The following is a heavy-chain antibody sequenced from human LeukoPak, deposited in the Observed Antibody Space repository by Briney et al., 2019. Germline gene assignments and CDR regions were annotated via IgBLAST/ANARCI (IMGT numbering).Heavy chain of an antibody. CDR1: GYTFTGYY. D-gene: IGHD2-15*01. CDR3: ARGASRGVGGIFDY. Sequence: ASVKVSCKASGYTFTGYYMHWVRQAPGQGLEWMGWINPNSGGTNYAQKFQGRVTMTRDTSISTAYMELSRLRSDDTAVYYCARGASRGVGGIFDYWGQGTLVTVSS. CDR2: INPNSGGT. V-gene: IGHV1-2*02. J-gene: IGHJ4*02.